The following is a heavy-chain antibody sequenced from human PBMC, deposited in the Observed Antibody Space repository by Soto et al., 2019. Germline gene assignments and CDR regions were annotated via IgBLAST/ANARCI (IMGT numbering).Heavy chain of an antibody. CDR1: GGSISSGCYP. J-gene: IGHJ4*02. V-gene: IGHV4-30-2*01. Sequence: PSETLSLTCAVSGGSISSGCYPWSWIRQPPGKGLEWIGEINHSGSTNYNPSLKSRVTISVDTSKNQFSLKLSSVTAADTAVYYCARTSRFDYWGQGTLVTVSS. CDR3: ARTSRFDY. D-gene: IGHD6-6*01. CDR2: INHSGST.